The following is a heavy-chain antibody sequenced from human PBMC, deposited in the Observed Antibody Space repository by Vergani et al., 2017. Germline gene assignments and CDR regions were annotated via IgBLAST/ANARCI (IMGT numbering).Heavy chain of an antibody. Sequence: QVQLVESGGGVVQPGRSLRLSCAASGFTFSSYGMHWVRQAPGKGLGWVAVISYDGSNKYYADSVKGRFTISRDNSKNTLYLQMNSLRAEDTAVYYCAKGSNTVTSMDFDYWGQGTLVTVSS. CDR3: AKGSNTVTSMDFDY. V-gene: IGHV3-30*18. D-gene: IGHD4-11*01. J-gene: IGHJ4*02. CDR1: GFTFSSYG. CDR2: ISYDGSNK.